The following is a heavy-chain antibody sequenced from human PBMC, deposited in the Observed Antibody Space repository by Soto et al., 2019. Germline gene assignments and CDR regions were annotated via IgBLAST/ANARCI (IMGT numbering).Heavy chain of an antibody. CDR2: ISSSSSYI. CDR3: ASDLGYCSSTSCYDFDY. Sequence: GGSLRLSCAASGFTFSSYSMNWVRQAPGKGLEWVSSISSSSSYIYYADSVKGRFTISRDNAKNSLYLQMNSLRAEDTAVYYCASDLGYCSSTSCYDFDYWGQGTLVTVSS. CDR1: GFTFSSYS. J-gene: IGHJ4*02. V-gene: IGHV3-21*01. D-gene: IGHD2-2*01.